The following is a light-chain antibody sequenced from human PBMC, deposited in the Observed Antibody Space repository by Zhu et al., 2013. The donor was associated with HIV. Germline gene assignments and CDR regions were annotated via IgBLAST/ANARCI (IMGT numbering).Light chain of an antibody. Sequence: EVVLAQSPGSLSLSPGERGSLSCRASQSVNSSFLAWYQQRPGQAPRLIIYGASSRATGIPDRFSGSGSATDFTLTITRLEPEDSAVYYCQQRSNWPPLTFGGGTKVQIK. CDR1: QSVNSSF. CDR2: GAS. V-gene: IGKV3D-20*02. J-gene: IGKJ4*01. CDR3: QQRSNWPPLT.